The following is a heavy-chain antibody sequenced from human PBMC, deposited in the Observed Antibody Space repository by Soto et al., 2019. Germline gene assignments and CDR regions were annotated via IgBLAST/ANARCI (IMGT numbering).Heavy chain of an antibody. V-gene: IGHV3-53*01. CDR2: IYSGGST. D-gene: IGHD2-2*02. CDR1: GFTVSSNY. CDR3: AREYIVVVPAAIRRGAFDI. J-gene: IGHJ3*02. Sequence: GGSLRLSCAASGFTVSSNYMSWVRQAPGKGLEWVSVIYSGGSTYYADSVKGRFTISRDNSKNTLYLQMNSLRAEDTAVYYCAREYIVVVPAAIRRGAFDIWGQGTMVTVS.